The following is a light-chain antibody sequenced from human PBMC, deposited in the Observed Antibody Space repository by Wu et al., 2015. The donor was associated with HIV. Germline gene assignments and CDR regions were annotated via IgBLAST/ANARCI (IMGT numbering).Light chain of an antibody. CDR2: GAS. J-gene: IGKJ4*01. Sequence: EIVLTQSPGTLSLSPGERATLSCRASQSVSISYLAWYQQKPGQAPRLLIHGASSRATGIPDRFSGSGSGTDFTLTISRLEPEDFAVYYCQEYGSSPQVTFGGGTKVEIK. V-gene: IGKV3-20*01. CDR1: QSVSISY. CDR3: QEYGSSPQVT.